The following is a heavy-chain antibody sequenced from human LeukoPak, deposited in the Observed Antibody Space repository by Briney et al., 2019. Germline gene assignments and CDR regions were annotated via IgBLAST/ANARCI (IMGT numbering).Heavy chain of an antibody. J-gene: IGHJ4*02. V-gene: IGHV1-3*01. CDR1: GYTFTSYA. CDR2: INAGNGNT. Sequence: ASVKVSCKASGYTFTSYAMHWARQAPGQRLERMGWINAGNGNTKYSQKFQGRVTITRDTSASTAYMELSSLRSEDTAVYYCASSDVRSSSYAFDYWGQGTLVTVSS. D-gene: IGHD6-13*01. CDR3: ASSDVRSSSYAFDY.